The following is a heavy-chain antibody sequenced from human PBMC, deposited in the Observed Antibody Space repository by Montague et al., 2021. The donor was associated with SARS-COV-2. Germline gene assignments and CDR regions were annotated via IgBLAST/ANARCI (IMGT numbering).Heavy chain of an antibody. J-gene: IGHJ3*02. Sequence: SETLSLTCTVPGGSITRKYYWGWIRQPPGKGLEWVGNIYYSGTTFINPSLESRVTISVDASKNQLSLNLTSVTAADTAVYYCARPLVRGVPKAFDIWGQGALVIVSS. V-gene: IGHV4-39*01. CDR1: GGSITRKYY. CDR2: IYYSGTT. D-gene: IGHD3-10*01. CDR3: ARPLVRGVPKAFDI.